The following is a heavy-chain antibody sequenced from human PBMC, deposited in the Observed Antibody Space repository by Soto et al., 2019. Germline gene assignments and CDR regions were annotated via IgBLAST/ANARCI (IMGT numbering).Heavy chain of an antibody. Sequence: QVQLVQSGAEVKRPGSSVKVSCKASGDTFNFYSINWVRQAPGRGLEWMGRVNPIVSMSNYAQKFQGRVTMTADKSTSTAYMELSSLRSEDTAIYYCASSYGSGYRAFDHWGQGALVTVSS. J-gene: IGHJ4*02. CDR3: ASSYGSGYRAFDH. V-gene: IGHV1-69*02. D-gene: IGHD3-10*01. CDR2: VNPIVSMS. CDR1: GDTFNFYS.